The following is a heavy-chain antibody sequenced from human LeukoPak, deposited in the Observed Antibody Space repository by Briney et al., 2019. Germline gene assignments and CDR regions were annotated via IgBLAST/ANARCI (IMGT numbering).Heavy chain of an antibody. J-gene: IGHJ4*02. CDR3: ARAPYDSSGYYAFDY. D-gene: IGHD3-22*01. CDR1: GGSISTYY. CDR2: IYSSGST. V-gene: IGHV4-59*01. Sequence: SQTLSLTCTVSGGSISTYYWSWIRQPPGKRLEWIGYIYSSGSTMYNPALKSRVTLSVDTSKNQFSLKLSAVTAADTAVYYCARAPYDSSGYYAFDYWGQGTLVTVSS.